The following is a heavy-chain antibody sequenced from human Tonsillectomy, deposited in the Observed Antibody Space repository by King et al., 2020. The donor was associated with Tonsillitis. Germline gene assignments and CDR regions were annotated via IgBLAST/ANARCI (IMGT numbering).Heavy chain of an antibody. V-gene: IGHV3-9*01. CDR1: GFTFDDYA. CDR3: AKAWYNSGWCVGFDC. Sequence: VQLVESGGGLVQPGRSLRLSCAASGFTFDDYAMHWVRQGPGKGLEWVAGISWNSTSINYADSVKGRFTISRANAKNDVYLQMNSLRPEDTAFYYCAKAWYNSGWCVGFDCWGPGTLVTVSS. D-gene: IGHD6-19*01. CDR2: ISWNSTSI. J-gene: IGHJ4*02.